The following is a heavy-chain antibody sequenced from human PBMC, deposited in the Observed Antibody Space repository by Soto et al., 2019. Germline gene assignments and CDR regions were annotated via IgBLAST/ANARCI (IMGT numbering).Heavy chain of an antibody. CDR2: ISAYNGNT. CDR3: ARRHTGSYYGLDA. V-gene: IGHV1-18*04. J-gene: IGHJ6*02. Sequence: QVQLVQSGAEVKKPGASVKVSCKASGYTFPSYTITWVRQAPGQGLEWMGWISAYNGNTNYAQTLQGRVTMTTDTPTGTAYMELRSLRSDATAVYYCARRHTGSYYGLDAWGQGTAVTVSS. D-gene: IGHD5-18*01. CDR1: GYTFPSYT.